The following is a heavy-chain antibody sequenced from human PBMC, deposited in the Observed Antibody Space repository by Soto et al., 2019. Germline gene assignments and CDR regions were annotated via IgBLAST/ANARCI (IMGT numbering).Heavy chain of an antibody. CDR3: ARSEDCSSTSCSDAFDI. J-gene: IGHJ3*02. CDR1: GFTVSSNY. CDR2: IYSGGST. D-gene: IGHD2-2*01. Sequence: VQLVESGGGLVQPGGSLRLSCAASGFTVSSNYMSWVRQAPGKGLEWVSVIYSGGSTYYADSVKGRFTISRHNSKNTLYLQMNSLRAEDTAVYYCARSEDCSSTSCSDAFDIWGQGTMVTVSS. V-gene: IGHV3-53*04.